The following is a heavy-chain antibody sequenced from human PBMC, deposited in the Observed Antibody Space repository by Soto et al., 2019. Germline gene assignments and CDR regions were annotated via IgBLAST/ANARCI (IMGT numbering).Heavy chain of an antibody. CDR1: GFTFSSHS. V-gene: IGHV3-21*06. Sequence: GSLRLSCAASGFTFSSHSMNWVRQAPGKGLEWVSSISSSSSYIYYADSVKGRFTISRDNAKNSLFLQMNSLRAEDTAVYYCVRDLIYSSSLFDYWGQGTLVTVSS. D-gene: IGHD6-13*01. CDR2: ISSSSSYI. J-gene: IGHJ4*02. CDR3: VRDLIYSSSLFDY.